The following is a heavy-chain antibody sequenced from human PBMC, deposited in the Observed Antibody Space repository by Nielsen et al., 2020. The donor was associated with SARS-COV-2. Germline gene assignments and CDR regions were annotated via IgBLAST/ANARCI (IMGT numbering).Heavy chain of an antibody. CDR2: INHSGST. Sequence: GSLRLSCAVYGGSFSGYYWSWIRQPPGKGLEWIGEINHSGSTNYNPSLKSRVTISVDTSKNQFSLKLSSVTAADTAVYYCARVDGSYYYYMDVWGKGTTVTVSS. J-gene: IGHJ6*03. V-gene: IGHV4-34*01. CDR1: GGSFSGYY. D-gene: IGHD3-10*01. CDR3: ARVDGSYYYYMDV.